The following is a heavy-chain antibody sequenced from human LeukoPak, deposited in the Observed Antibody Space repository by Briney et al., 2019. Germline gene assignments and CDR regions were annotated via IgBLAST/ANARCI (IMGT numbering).Heavy chain of an antibody. CDR3: ARDRIAVAGIGY. CDR2: IWYDGSNK. D-gene: IGHD6-19*01. V-gene: IGHV3-33*01. Sequence: QPGGSLRLSCAAPGFTFSSYGMHWVRQAPGKGLEWVAVIWYDGSNKYYADSVKGRFTISRDNSKNTLYLQMNSLRAEDTAVYYCARDRIAVAGIGYWGQGTLVTVSS. J-gene: IGHJ4*02. CDR1: GFTFSSYG.